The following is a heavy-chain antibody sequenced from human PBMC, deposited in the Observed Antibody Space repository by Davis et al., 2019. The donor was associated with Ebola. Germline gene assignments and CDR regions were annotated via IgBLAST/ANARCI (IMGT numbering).Heavy chain of an antibody. CDR1: GFTFSDYY. D-gene: IGHD5-12*01. J-gene: IGHJ4*02. V-gene: IGHV3-11*04. CDR2: ISGGGRTI. CDR3: ARNWLPGYFDY. Sequence: GESLKISCAASGFTFSDYYMSWIRQAPGKGLEWVSYISGGGRTIYYADSVKGRFTISRDNAKNSLYLQMNSLRDEDTAVYYCARNWLPGYFDYWGQGTLVTVSS.